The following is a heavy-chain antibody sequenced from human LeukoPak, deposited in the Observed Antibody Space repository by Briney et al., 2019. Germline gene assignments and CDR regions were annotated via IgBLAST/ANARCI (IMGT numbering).Heavy chain of an antibody. V-gene: IGHV3-7*03. D-gene: IGHD5-18*01. Sequence: GGSLRLSCAASGFTFSNYWMHWVRQAPGKGLEWVANIKQDGSEKYYVDPVKGRFTISRDNAKNSLYLQMNSLRAEDTAVYYCAKDGGYSYGNSWGQGTLVTVSS. CDR1: GFTFSNYW. CDR2: IKQDGSEK. CDR3: AKDGGYSYGNS. J-gene: IGHJ5*02.